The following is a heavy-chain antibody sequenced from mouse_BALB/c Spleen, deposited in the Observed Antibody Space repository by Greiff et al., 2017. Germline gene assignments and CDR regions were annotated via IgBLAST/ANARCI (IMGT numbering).Heavy chain of an antibody. CDR2: IYPGDGDT. D-gene: IGHD2-4*01. CDR1: GYAFSSSW. V-gene: IGHV1-82*01. J-gene: IGHJ1*01. CDR3: ARKGDDYDWYFVV. Sequence: QVQLKESGPELVKPGASVKISCKASGYAFSSSWMNWVKQRPGQGLEWIGRIYPGDGDTNYNGKFKGKATLTADKSSSTAYMQLSSLTSVDSAVYFCARKGDDYDWYFVVWGAGTTVTVSS.